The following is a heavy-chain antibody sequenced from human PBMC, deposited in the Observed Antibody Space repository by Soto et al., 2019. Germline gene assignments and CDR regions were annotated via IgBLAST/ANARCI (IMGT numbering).Heavy chain of an antibody. CDR1: GFTFDDYT. D-gene: IGHD1-26*01. J-gene: IGHJ6*02. CDR2: ISWDGGST. CDR3: AKDNRIVGASEGFWYYYYGMDV. Sequence: GGSLRLSCAASGFTFDDYTMHWVHQAPGKGLEWVSLISWDGGSTYYADSVKGRFTIPRDNSKNSLYLQMNSLRTEDTGLYYCAKDNRIVGASEGFWYYYYGMDVWGQGTTVTVSS. V-gene: IGHV3-43*01.